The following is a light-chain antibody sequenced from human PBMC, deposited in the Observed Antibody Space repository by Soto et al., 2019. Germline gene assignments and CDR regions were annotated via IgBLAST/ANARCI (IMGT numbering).Light chain of an antibody. CDR1: QSVSSSY. J-gene: IGKJ1*01. Sequence: EIVLTQSPGTLSLSPGERATLSCRASQSVSSSYLAWYQQKPGQAPRLLIYGASSRATGIPDRFSGSGSGTDFTLTISRLEPEDFAVYYCQQYGSSPPTFGQGTRXIS. CDR3: QQYGSSPPT. V-gene: IGKV3-20*01. CDR2: GAS.